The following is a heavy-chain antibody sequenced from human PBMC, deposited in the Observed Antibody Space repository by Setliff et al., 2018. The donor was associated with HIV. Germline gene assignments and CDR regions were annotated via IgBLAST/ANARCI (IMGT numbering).Heavy chain of an antibody. V-gene: IGHV4-59*01. CDR2: IYTSGST. J-gene: IGHJ4*02. D-gene: IGHD5-18*01. CDR3: ARSPGVDTNMAFDY. Sequence: SETLSLTCTVPGGSISSYYWSWIRQPPGKGLEWIGYIYTSGSTNYNPSLKSRVTISVDTSKNQFSLKLSSVTAADTAVYYCARSPGVDTNMAFDYWGQGMLVTVSS. CDR1: GGSISSYY.